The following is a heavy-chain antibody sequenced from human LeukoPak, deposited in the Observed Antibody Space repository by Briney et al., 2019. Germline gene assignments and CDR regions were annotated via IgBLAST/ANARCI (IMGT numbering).Heavy chain of an antibody. D-gene: IGHD6-13*01. CDR2: IYSGGST. CDR1: GFTFSSNH. J-gene: IGHJ4*02. CDR3: ASHSSSWYGFDY. Sequence: PGGSLRLSCAASGFTFSSNHMSWVRQGPGKGLEWVSVIYSGGSTYYADSVKGRFTISRDNSKNTLYLQMNSLRAEDTAVYYCASHSSSWYGFDYWGQGTLVTVSS. V-gene: IGHV3-53*01.